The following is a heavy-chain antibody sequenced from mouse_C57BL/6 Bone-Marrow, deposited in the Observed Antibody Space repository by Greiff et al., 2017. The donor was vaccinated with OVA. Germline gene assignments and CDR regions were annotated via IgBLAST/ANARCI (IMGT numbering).Heavy chain of an antibody. D-gene: IGHD2-4*01. Sequence: VMLVESGAELARPGASVKMSCKASGYTFTSYTMHWVKQRPGQGLEWIGYINPSSGYTKYNQKFKDKATLTADKSSSTAYMQLSSLTSEDSAVYYCARKYDYDGYAMGYWGQGTSVTVSS. CDR3: ARKYDYDGYAMGY. CDR1: GYTFTSYT. V-gene: IGHV1-4*01. J-gene: IGHJ4*01. CDR2: INPSSGYT.